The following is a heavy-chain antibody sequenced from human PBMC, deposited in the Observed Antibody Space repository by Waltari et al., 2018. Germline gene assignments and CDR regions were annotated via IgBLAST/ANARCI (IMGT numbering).Heavy chain of an antibody. CDR1: GFTFSSYG. Sequence: QVQLVESGGGVVQPGRSLRLSCAASGFTFSSYGMHWVRQAPGKGLEWVAVIWYDGSNKYYADSVKGRFTISRDNSKNTLYLQMNSLRAEDTAMYYCAKGDRTILDFDYWGQGTLVTVSS. CDR2: IWYDGSNK. V-gene: IGHV3-30*18. CDR3: AKGDRTILDFDY. J-gene: IGHJ4*02.